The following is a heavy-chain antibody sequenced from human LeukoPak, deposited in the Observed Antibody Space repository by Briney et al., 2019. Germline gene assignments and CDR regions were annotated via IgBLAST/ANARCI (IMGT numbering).Heavy chain of an antibody. CDR3: AKADLIGRYSVGF. CDR2: INSVVTTT. J-gene: IGHJ4*02. V-gene: IGHV3-74*01. CDR1: GFTFVSYA. Sequence: PGRCLRPSCAAAGFTFVSYAIGWVRPAPGEGRGWGSRINSVVTTTRYMGSLKGRFTISRNNPKNILYLQMTSLRADVTAIYFCAKADLIGRYSVGFWGRGTLVTVSS. D-gene: IGHD3-9*01.